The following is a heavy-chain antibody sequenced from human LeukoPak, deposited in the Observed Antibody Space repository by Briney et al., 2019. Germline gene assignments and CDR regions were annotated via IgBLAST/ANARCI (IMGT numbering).Heavy chain of an antibody. V-gene: IGHV4-34*01. D-gene: IGHD4-17*01. J-gene: IGHJ4*02. CDR1: GGSFSGYY. CDR2: INHSGST. CDR3: ARRGTVTQVFDY. Sequence: SETLSLTCAVYGGSFSGYYWSWIRQPPGKGLDWIGEINHSGSTNYNPSLKSRVTISVDTSKNQFSLKLSSVTAADTAVYYCARRGTVTQVFDYWGQGTLVTVSS.